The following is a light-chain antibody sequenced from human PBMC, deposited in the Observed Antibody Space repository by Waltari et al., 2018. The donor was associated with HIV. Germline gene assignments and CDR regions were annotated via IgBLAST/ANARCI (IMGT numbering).Light chain of an antibody. CDR1: QSITED. Sequence: DIQLTQSPSSLSASIGDRVAITCRASQSITEDLNWYQQRPEKAPKLLVYSATRLQSGVPSRFSGSGSQTDFTLTIDSLQPEDVATYFCQQSYSTLFTFGPGTKVELK. CDR3: QQSYSTLFT. V-gene: IGKV1-39*01. CDR2: SAT. J-gene: IGKJ3*01.